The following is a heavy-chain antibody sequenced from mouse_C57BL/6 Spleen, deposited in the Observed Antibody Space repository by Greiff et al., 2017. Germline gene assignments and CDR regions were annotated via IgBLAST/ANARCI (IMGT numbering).Heavy chain of an antibody. CDR1: GYTFTSYW. CDR2: IDPSDSAT. D-gene: IGHD3-3*01. J-gene: IGHJ4*01. CDR3: ASLGDSYAMDY. Sequence: VQLQQPGAELVRPGASVQLSCKASGYTFTSYWMHWVKQRPIQGLEWIGNIDPSDSATNYNQKFKDKATLIVNKSSSTASMQLRSLTSEDSADYYCASLGDSYAMDYWGQGTSVTVSS. V-gene: IGHV1-52*01.